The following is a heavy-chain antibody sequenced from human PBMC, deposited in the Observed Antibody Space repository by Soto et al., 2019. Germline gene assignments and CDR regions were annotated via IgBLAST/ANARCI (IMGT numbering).Heavy chain of an antibody. D-gene: IGHD6-19*01. Sequence: SETLSLTCTVSGGSISTYFWIWIRQPTGKGLEWIGYIYHSGSTYYNPSLKSRVTISVDKSKNRFSLKLSSVTAADTAVYYCARESPAVAGNYYYYGMDVWGQGATVTVSS. V-gene: IGHV4-59*12. CDR2: IYHSGST. CDR1: GGSISTYF. CDR3: ARESPAVAGNYYYYGMDV. J-gene: IGHJ6*02.